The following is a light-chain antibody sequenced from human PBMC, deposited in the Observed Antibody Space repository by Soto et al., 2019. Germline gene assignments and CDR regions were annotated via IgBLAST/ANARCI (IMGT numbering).Light chain of an antibody. V-gene: IGLV2-8*01. Sequence: QSALTQPPSASGSPGQSVTISCTGTGSDVGGYNYVSWYQQHPGKVPKLMIYEVTKQPSGVPDRFSGSESGNTASLTVSGLQAEDEADYYCSSYVASINFAVFGTGTKVTVL. CDR1: GSDVGGYNY. CDR2: EVT. CDR3: SSYVASINFAV. J-gene: IGLJ1*01.